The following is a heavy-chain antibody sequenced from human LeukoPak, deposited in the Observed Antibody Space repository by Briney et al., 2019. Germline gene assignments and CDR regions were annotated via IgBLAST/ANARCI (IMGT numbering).Heavy chain of an antibody. CDR1: GASLSDHY. D-gene: IGHD2/OR15-2a*01. J-gene: IGHJ3*02. Sequence: SETLSLTCAVFGASLSDHYWSWIRQPPGKGLEWIGEIDHIGNTNYNPSLKSRITISMDTSKNQFSLKLTSVTAADTAVYSCARGKRRNSFKNVFEIRGQGTMITVSS. V-gene: IGHV4-34*01. CDR2: IDHIGNT. CDR3: ARGKRRNSFKNVFEI.